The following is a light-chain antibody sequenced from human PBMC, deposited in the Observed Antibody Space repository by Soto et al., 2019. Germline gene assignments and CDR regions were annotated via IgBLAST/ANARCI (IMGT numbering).Light chain of an antibody. V-gene: IGKV3-20*01. CDR2: GAS. CDR3: QQYGFT. CDR1: QSVSSSY. Sequence: EIVLTQSPGTLSLSPGERATLSCRASQSVSSSYLAWYQQKPGQAPRLLIYGASSRATGIPDRFSGSGSGTDFTLTISRLEPEDFAVYYCQQYGFTFGPGTKVDLK. J-gene: IGKJ3*01.